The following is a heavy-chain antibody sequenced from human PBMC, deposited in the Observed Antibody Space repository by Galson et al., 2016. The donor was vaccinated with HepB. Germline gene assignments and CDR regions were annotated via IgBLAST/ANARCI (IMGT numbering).Heavy chain of an antibody. CDR3: ARVTGYCSVDSCLSNFDN. D-gene: IGHD2-15*01. CDR1: GFKLDDYA. J-gene: IGHJ4*02. CDR2: VNWNARSI. Sequence: SLRLSCAASGFKLDDYAMHWVRQAPGKGLEWVSSVNWNARSIAYADSVQGRFTISRDNAKRSLFLQMNSLRADDTAVYYCARVTGYCSVDSCLSNFDNWGQGTLVTVSS. V-gene: IGHV3-9*01.